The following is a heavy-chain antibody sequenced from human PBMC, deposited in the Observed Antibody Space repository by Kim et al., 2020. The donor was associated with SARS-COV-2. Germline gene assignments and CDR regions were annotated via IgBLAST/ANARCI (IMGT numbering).Heavy chain of an antibody. Sequence: GESLKISCKGSGYSFTSYWIGWVRQMPGKGLEWMGIIYPGDSDTRYSPSFQGQVTISADKSISTAYLQWSSLKASDTAMYYCARNPGATTTPLRYYYYYGMDVWGQGTTVTVSS. V-gene: IGHV5-51*01. J-gene: IGHJ6*02. CDR1: GYSFTSYW. CDR3: ARNPGATTTPLRYYYYYGMDV. D-gene: IGHD4-17*01. CDR2: IYPGDSDT.